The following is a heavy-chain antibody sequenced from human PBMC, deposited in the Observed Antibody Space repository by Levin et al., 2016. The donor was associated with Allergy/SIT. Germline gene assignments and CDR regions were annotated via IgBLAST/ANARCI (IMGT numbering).Heavy chain of an antibody. CDR3: AKLTTFVRSFTFDY. D-gene: IGHD2/OR15-2a*01. V-gene: IGHV5-51*01. CDR2: ISPINSNT. J-gene: IGHJ4*02. Sequence: VRQMPGKGLEWMGIISPINSNTKYSPSFQGQVTISADKSISTAYLHWSSLEASDTAIYYCAKLTTFVRSFTFDYWGQGALVTVSS.